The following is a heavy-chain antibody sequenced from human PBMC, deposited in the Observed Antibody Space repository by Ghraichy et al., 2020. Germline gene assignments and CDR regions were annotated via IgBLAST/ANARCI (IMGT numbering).Heavy chain of an antibody. CDR2: INHSGST. CDR1: GGSFSGYY. V-gene: IGHV4-34*01. D-gene: IGHD1-26*01. CDR3: ARGRMGYSGSDGAPYYFDY. Sequence: TLSLTCAVYGGSFSGYYWSWIRQPPGKGLEWIGEINHSGSTNYNPSLKSRVTISVDTSKNQFSLKLSSVTAADTAVYYCARGRMGYSGSDGAPYYFDYWGQGTLVTVSS. J-gene: IGHJ4*02.